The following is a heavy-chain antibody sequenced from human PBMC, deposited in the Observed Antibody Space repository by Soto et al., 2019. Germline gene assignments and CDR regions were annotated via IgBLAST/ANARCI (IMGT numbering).Heavy chain of an antibody. Sequence: GGSLRLSCAASGFTFSSYSMNWVRQAPGKGLEWVSSISSRSSYIYYADSVKGRFNISIDNAKNSLYLQMNSLRAEDTAGYYCAREQYCRSTSCNTGDAFDIWGQGTMVTVSS. J-gene: IGHJ3*02. CDR3: AREQYCRSTSCNTGDAFDI. D-gene: IGHD2-2*02. V-gene: IGHV3-21*01. CDR1: GFTFSSYS. CDR2: ISSRSSYI.